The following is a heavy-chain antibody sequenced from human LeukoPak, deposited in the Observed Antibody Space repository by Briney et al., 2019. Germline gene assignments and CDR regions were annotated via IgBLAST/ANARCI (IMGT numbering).Heavy chain of an antibody. D-gene: IGHD3-10*01. Sequence: GGSLRLSCAASGFTFSSYGMHWVRQAPGKGLEWVAFIRYDGSNKYYADSVKGRFTISRDNSKNTLYLQMNSLKTEDTAVYYCTTGVEITSYYGSGTDYWGQGTLVTVSS. J-gene: IGHJ4*02. CDR3: TTGVEITSYYGSGTDY. CDR2: IRYDGSNK. CDR1: GFTFSSYG. V-gene: IGHV3-30*02.